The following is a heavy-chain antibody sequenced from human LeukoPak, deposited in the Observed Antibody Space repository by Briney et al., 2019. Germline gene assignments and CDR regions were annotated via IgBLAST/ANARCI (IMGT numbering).Heavy chain of an antibody. V-gene: IGHV3-13*04. CDR2: IGTAGDT. CDR1: GFTFSSYD. J-gene: IGHJ4*02. D-gene: IGHD1-26*01. Sequence: GGSLRLSCAASGFTFSSYDMHWVRQVTGKGLEWVSGIGTAGDTYYPGSVKGRFTISRENAKNSLYLQMNSLRAGDTAVYYCARGMGATTQSLFDQWGQGTLVTVSS. CDR3: ARGMGATTQSLFDQ.